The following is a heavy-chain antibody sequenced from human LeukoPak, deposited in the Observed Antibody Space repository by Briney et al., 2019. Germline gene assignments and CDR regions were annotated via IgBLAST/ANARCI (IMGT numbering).Heavy chain of an antibody. V-gene: IGHV3-7*01. CDR1: GFTFSSYW. CDR2: IKQDGGEE. CDR3: VKQKIAADAYGTTLFDY. D-gene: IGHD6-13*01. Sequence: PGGSLRLSCAASGFTFSSYWMSWVRQAPGKGLEWVANIKQDGGEEYYVDSVRGRFTISRDNAKSTLSLQMNSLRAEDTAVYYCVKQKIAADAYGTTLFDYWGRGTLVTVSS. J-gene: IGHJ4*02.